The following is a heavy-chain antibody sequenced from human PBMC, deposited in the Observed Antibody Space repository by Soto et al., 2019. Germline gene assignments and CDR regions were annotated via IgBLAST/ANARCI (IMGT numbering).Heavy chain of an antibody. CDR3: ARAHYDYVWGSYPHGFFDY. J-gene: IGHJ4*02. CDR2: TYYRSKWYN. V-gene: IGHV6-1*01. D-gene: IGHD3-16*02. CDR1: GDSVSSNSAA. Sequence: SQTLSLTCAISGDSVSSNSAAWNWIRQSPSRGLEWLGRTYYRSKWYNAYAVSVKSRITINPDTSKNQFSLQLNSVTPEDTAVYHCARAHYDYVWGSYPHGFFDYWGQGTLVTVSS.